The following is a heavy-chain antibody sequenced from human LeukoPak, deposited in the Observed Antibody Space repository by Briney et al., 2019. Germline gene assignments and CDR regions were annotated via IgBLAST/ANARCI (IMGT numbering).Heavy chain of an antibody. J-gene: IGHJ4*02. Sequence: GESLKISCKGSGYSFTSYWIGWVRQMPGKGLEWMGIIYPGDSDTRYSPSFQGQVTISADKSISTAYLQWSSLKASDTAMYYCARPLPTGYSSGWYVGGIDYWGQGTLVTVSS. D-gene: IGHD6-19*01. CDR1: GYSFTSYW. CDR3: ARPLPTGYSSGWYVGGIDY. CDR2: IYPGDSDT. V-gene: IGHV5-51*01.